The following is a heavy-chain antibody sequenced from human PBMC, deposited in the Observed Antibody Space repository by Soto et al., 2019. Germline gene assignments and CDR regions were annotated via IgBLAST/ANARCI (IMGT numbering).Heavy chain of an antibody. CDR1: GFNLRNYG. V-gene: IGHV3-48*03. D-gene: IGHD2-21*02. CDR2: ISGSNNNI. Sequence: PGGSLRLSCAVSGFNLRNYGMNWVRQVPGKGLEWISKISGSNNNIYYADSVQGRFTISRDDANNVLFLQMNSLRAEDTATYHCATEELCGADCYFFKHWGQGTLVTVSS. CDR3: ATEELCGADCYFFKH. J-gene: IGHJ4*02.